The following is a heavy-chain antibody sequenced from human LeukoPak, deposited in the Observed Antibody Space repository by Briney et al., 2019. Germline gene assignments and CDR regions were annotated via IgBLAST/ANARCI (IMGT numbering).Heavy chain of an antibody. CDR1: GGSISSGSYY. CDR3: ARAYGDYGHWFDP. Sequence: SQTLSLTCTGSGGSISSGSYYWSWIRQPAGKGLEWIGRIYTSGSTNYNPSLKSRVTISVDTSKNQFSLKLSSVTAADTAVYYCARAYGDYGHWFDPWGQGTLVTVSS. J-gene: IGHJ5*02. CDR2: IYTSGST. D-gene: IGHD4-17*01. V-gene: IGHV4-61*02.